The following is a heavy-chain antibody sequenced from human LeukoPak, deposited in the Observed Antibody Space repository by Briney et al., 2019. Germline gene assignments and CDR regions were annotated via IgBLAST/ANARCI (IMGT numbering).Heavy chain of an antibody. CDR1: GGTFSSYA. J-gene: IGHJ4*02. Sequence: GASVKVSCKASGGTFSSYAISWVRQAPGQGLEWMGRIIPILGIANYAQKFQGRVTITADKSTSTAYMELSSLRSEDTAVYYCAREGTYYYDSSGYCWGQGTLVTVSS. D-gene: IGHD3-22*01. V-gene: IGHV1-69*04. CDR3: AREGTYYYDSSGYC. CDR2: IIPILGIA.